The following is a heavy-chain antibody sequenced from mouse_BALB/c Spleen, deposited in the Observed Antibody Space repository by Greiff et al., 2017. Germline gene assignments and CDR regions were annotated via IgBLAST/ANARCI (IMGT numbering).Heavy chain of an antibody. CDR3: ASITTVYYAMDY. CDR2: IWSGGST. Sequence: QVQLQQSGPGLVQPSQSLSITCTVSGFSLTSYGVHWVRQSPGKGLEWLGVIWSGGSTDYNAAFISRLSISKDNSKSQVFFKMNSLQANDTAIYYCASITTVYYAMDYWGQGTSVTVSS. CDR1: GFSLTSYG. D-gene: IGHD1-1*01. V-gene: IGHV2-2*02. J-gene: IGHJ4*01.